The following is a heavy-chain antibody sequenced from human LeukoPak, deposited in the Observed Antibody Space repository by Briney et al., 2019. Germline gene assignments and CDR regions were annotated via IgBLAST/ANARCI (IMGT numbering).Heavy chain of an antibody. J-gene: IGHJ5*02. CDR2: INHSGST. D-gene: IGHD3-22*01. Sequence: SETLSLTCAVYGGSFSGYYWSWIRQPPGKGLEWIGEINHSGSTNYNPSLKSRVTISVDTSKNQFSLKLSSVTAADTAVYYCALSPDSSGYYYLRWFDPWGQGTLVTVSS. CDR3: ALSPDSSGYYYLRWFDP. CDR1: GGSFSGYY. V-gene: IGHV4-34*01.